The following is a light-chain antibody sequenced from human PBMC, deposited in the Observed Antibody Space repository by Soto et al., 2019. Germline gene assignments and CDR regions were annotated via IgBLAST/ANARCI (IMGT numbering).Light chain of an antibody. CDR3: QQYGSSPSIT. Sequence: EIVLTQSPGTLSLSPGERATLSCRASQSVSSNYLAWYQQKDGQAPRLLIYGASSRATGTPDRFSGSGSGTDFTLTISRLEPEDFAVYYCQQYGSSPSITFGQGTRLEIK. CDR1: QSVSSNY. CDR2: GAS. V-gene: IGKV3-20*01. J-gene: IGKJ5*01.